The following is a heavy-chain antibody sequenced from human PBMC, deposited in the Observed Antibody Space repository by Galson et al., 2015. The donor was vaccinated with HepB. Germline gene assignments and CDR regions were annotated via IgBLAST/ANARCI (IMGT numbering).Heavy chain of an antibody. D-gene: IGHD6-13*01. J-gene: IGHJ4*02. CDR3: VRDPIAAAGL. V-gene: IGHV3-11*01. Sequence: SLRLSCAASGFTFSDYYMGWIRQPPGKGLEWLSYSSSSSGATVYYADSVKGRFTISRDNAKNSLYLQMNSLRAEDTAVYYCVRDPIAAAGLWGQGTLVTVSS. CDR1: GFTFSDYY. CDR2: SSSSSGATV.